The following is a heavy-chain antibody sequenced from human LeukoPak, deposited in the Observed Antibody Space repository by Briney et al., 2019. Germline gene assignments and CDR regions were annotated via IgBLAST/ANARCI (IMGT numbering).Heavy chain of an antibody. V-gene: IGHV1-58*02. CDR2: IVVGSGNT. D-gene: IGHD3-10*01. J-gene: IGHJ4*02. CDR1: GFTFTSSA. Sequence: ASVNVSCKPSGFTFTSSAMQWVRQARGQRLEWIGWIVVGSGNTNYAQVFQERVTITRDMSTRTAYMELSSLRSEDTAVYYCAALRFGSGSYSFDYWGQGTLVTVSS. CDR3: AALRFGSGSYSFDY.